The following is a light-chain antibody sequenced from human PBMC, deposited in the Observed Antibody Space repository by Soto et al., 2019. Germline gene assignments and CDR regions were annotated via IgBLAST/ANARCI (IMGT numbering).Light chain of an antibody. V-gene: IGLV2-14*03. CDR1: SSDVGAYAY. CDR3: SSYSSSGTHVV. J-gene: IGLJ2*01. Sequence: QSVLTQPASVSGSPGQSITISCTGTSSDVGAYAYVSWYQQHPGKAPKVMIFDVSNRPSGISNRFSGSKSGNTASLTISGLQTEDEADYYCSSYSSSGTHVVFGGGTKLTVL. CDR2: DVS.